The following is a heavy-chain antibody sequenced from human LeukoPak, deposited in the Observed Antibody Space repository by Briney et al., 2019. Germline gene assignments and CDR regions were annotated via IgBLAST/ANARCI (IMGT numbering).Heavy chain of an antibody. Sequence: SESLSLTCTVSGGSISGNAWSWIRQPPGKGLEWIGYIYTSGSTNYNPSLKSRVTISVDTSKNQFSLKLSSVTAADTAVYYCARHPTRGYYYMDVWGKGTTVTVSS. V-gene: IGHV4-4*09. J-gene: IGHJ6*03. D-gene: IGHD1-14*01. CDR1: GGSISGNA. CDR3: ARHPTRGYYYMDV. CDR2: IYTSGST.